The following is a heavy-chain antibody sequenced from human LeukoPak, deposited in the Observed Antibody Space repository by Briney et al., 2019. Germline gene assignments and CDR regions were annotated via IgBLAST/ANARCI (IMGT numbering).Heavy chain of an antibody. D-gene: IGHD6-19*01. CDR2: IKPSGSST. CDR1: GYSFTTYY. CDR3: ARVHDSDWYIDY. Sequence: ASVKVSCKASGYSFTTYYMHWVRQAPGQGLEWMGIIKPSGSSTSYAQKFQDRVTMTRDTSTSTVYMELSSLRSEDTAVYYCARVHDSDWYIDYWGQGTLVTVSS. J-gene: IGHJ4*02. V-gene: IGHV1-46*01.